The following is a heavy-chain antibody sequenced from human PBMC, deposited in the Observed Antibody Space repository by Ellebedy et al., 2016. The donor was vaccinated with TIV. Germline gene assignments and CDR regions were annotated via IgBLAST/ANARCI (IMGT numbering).Heavy chain of an antibody. CDR3: ARDGIQLWGDAFDI. J-gene: IGHJ3*02. D-gene: IGHD5-18*01. V-gene: IGHV1-69*13. Sequence: ASVKVSCKASGGTFSSYAISWVRQAPGQGLEWMGGIIPIFGTANYAQKFQGRVTITADESTSTAYMELSSLRSEDTAVYYCARDGIQLWGDAFDIWGQGTMVTVSS. CDR1: GGTFSSYA. CDR2: IIPIFGTA.